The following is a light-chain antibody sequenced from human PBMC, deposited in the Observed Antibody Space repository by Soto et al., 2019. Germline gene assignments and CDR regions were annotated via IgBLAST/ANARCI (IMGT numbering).Light chain of an antibody. CDR1: QSISSW. Sequence: IQMTQSPSTLSSSLAHIFTIICRASQSISSWLAWYQQKPGKAPKLLIYAASSLQSGVPSRFSGSGSGTDFTLTISSLQPEDFATYYCQQSYSTPLTFGGGTKVDI. CDR2: AAS. V-gene: IGKV1-39*01. J-gene: IGKJ4*01. CDR3: QQSYSTPLT.